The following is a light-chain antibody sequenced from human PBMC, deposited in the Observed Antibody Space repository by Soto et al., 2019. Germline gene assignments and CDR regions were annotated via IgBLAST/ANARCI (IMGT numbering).Light chain of an antibody. Sequence: EIVMTQSPATLSVSPGARATLSCRASQSVSNNLAWYQQKPGQAPRLLIYFASTRATGIPARFSGSGSGTEFTLTISSLQYEDFELYYCQQYNNWPLTFGGGTKVETK. CDR3: QQYNNWPLT. CDR2: FAS. J-gene: IGKJ4*01. CDR1: QSVSNN. V-gene: IGKV3-15*01.